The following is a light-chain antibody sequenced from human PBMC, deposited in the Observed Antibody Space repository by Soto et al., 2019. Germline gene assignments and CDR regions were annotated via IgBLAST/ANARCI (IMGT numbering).Light chain of an antibody. Sequence: QSALTQPASVSGSPGQSITISCTGTSSDVGGYNFVSWYQQHPGKAPKLMIYDVNNRPSGVSNRFSGSKSGNTASLTISGLQAEDEADYYCSSYRSSSTVVLGGGTKLTVL. CDR3: SSYRSSSTVV. V-gene: IGLV2-14*01. CDR2: DVN. J-gene: IGLJ2*01. CDR1: SSDVGGYNF.